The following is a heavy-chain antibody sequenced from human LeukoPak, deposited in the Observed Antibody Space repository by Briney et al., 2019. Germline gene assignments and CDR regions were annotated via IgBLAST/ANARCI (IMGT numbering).Heavy chain of an antibody. CDR1: GGSISSDSYY. CDR2: VYYTGST. D-gene: IGHD3-22*01. CDR3: ARGLYDTSGCHFDY. J-gene: IGHJ4*02. Sequence: SETLSLTCTVSGGSISSDSYYWSWIRQRPGLGLEWIGYVYYTGSTYYNPSLRSRISLSLDTSEKQISLRLTSVTATDSAVYYCARGLYDTSGCHFDYWGQGTLVTVSS. V-gene: IGHV4-31*03.